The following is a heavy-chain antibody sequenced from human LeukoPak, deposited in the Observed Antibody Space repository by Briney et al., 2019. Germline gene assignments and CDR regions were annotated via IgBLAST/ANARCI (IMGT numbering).Heavy chain of an antibody. D-gene: IGHD3-3*02. V-gene: IGHV3-74*01. CDR2: VNSDGSWT. J-gene: IGHJ4*02. Sequence: GGSLRLSCAASGNYWMHWVRQAPGKGLVWVSHVNSDGSWTSYADSVKGRFTISKDNAKNTVYLQMNNLRAEDTAVYYCVSFYETYWGRGTLVTVSS. CDR3: VSFYETY. CDR1: GNYW.